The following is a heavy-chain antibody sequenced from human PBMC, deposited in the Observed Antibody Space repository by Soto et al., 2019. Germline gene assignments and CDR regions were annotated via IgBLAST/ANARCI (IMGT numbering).Heavy chain of an antibody. CDR2: FYDSVST. J-gene: IGHJ4*02. Sequence: QLQLQESGPGLVKPSETLSLTCTVSGGSISSSNYYWAWIRQPPGKGLEWIGSFYDSVSTYYKPSLKSRVSNSVDTYKNQFPLKLSSVTAADTAVYYCARPIEGGSSGDSHWGQGTLVTVSS. CDR3: ARPIEGGSSGDSH. D-gene: IGHD3-22*01. CDR1: GGSISSSNYY. V-gene: IGHV4-39*01.